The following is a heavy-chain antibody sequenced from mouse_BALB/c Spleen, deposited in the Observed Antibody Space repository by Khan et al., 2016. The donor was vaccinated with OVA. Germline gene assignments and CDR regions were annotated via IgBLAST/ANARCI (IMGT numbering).Heavy chain of an antibody. CDR1: GLNIKDTY. CDR2: IDPPNGNT. CDR3: SRMVRK. J-gene: IGHJ2*01. D-gene: IGHD1-1*02. V-gene: IGHV14-3*02. Sequence: EVQLHQSGAELVKSGATVKLSCTASGLNIKDTYMHWLKQWPEQGLEWIGWIDPPNGNTKSDPKFQGKATITADTSSNTYYLQLRSMAYEDTADCYCSRMVRKWGQGTTLTVSS.